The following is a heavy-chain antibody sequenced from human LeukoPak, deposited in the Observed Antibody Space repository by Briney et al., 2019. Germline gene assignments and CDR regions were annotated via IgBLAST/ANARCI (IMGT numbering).Heavy chain of an antibody. D-gene: IGHD3-22*01. CDR1: GFTFSSYA. Sequence: KSGGSLRLSCAASGFTFSSYAISWVRQAPGQGLEWMGRIIPILGIANYAQKFQGRVTITADKSTSTAYMELSSLRSEDTAVYYCASPNGHSMIVDNAFDIWGQGTMVTVSS. CDR3: ASPNGHSMIVDNAFDI. CDR2: IIPILGIA. J-gene: IGHJ3*02. V-gene: IGHV1-69*04.